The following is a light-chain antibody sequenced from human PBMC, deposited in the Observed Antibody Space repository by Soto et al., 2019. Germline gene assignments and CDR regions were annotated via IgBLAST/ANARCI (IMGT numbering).Light chain of an antibody. Sequence: DIQMTQSPSSLSASVGDRVTITCRASQSISSYLNWYQLKPGKSPKLLIYAASSLQSGVPSRFSGSGSGTDFTLTISSLLPEDFATYYCQQSYSTPRTFVPGTKVNIK. CDR1: QSISSY. V-gene: IGKV1-39*01. CDR3: QQSYSTPRT. CDR2: AAS. J-gene: IGKJ3*01.